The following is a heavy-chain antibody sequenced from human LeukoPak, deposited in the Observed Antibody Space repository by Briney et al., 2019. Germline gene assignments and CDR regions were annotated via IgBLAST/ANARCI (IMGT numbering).Heavy chain of an antibody. J-gene: IGHJ4*02. CDR2: IYPGDSDT. Sequence: GESLKISCKGSGYSFTSYWIGWVRQMPGKGLEWMGIIYPGDSDTRYSPSFQGQVAISADKSICTAYLQWSSLKASDTAMYYCASTNLLGYCSSTSCDFDYWGQGTLVTVSS. CDR1: GYSFTSYW. D-gene: IGHD2-2*01. V-gene: IGHV5-51*01. CDR3: ASTNLLGYCSSTSCDFDY.